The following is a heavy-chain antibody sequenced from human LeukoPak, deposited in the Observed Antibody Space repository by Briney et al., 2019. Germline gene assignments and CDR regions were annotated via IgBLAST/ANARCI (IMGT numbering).Heavy chain of an antibody. V-gene: IGHV4-39*07. J-gene: IGHJ4*02. CDR3: ARVTYNGYQHFDY. CDR2: IHHRGTT. Sequence: PSETLSLTCIVSGGSISTNTYYWGWLRLPPGKGLEWIGEIHHRGTTYYNPSLRSRVTISVDTSKNQFSLRLTSVTAADTAVYYCARVTYNGYQHFDYWGQGNLVTVS. D-gene: IGHD3-10*01. CDR1: GGSISTNTYY.